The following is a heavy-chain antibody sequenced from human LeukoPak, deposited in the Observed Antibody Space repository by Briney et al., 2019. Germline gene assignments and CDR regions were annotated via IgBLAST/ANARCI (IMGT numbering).Heavy chain of an antibody. CDR2: IYPGDSDT. V-gene: IGHV5-51*01. J-gene: IGHJ4*02. CDR1: GYSFTSYW. Sequence: GESLKISCKGSGYSFTSYWIGWVRQMPGKGLEWMGIIYPGDSDTRYSPSFQGQVTISAGKSISTAYLQWSSLKASDTAMYYCARRERYCSSTSCNDFDYWGQGTLVTVSS. CDR3: ARRERYCSSTSCNDFDY. D-gene: IGHD2-2*01.